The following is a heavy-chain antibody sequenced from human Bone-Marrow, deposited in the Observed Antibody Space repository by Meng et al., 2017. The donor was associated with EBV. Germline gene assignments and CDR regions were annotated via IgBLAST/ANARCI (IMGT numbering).Heavy chain of an antibody. Sequence: LQLPEPVPGMGKPSETLSPPCPVSGGSNSSMSYHWGWVRQPRGKGLEWIGSIYYSGSTYYNPSLTSRVTISVDTSKNQFSLKLSSVTAADTAVYSCASQTTVSKGVYDYWGQGTLVTVSS. V-gene: IGHV4-39*07. CDR1: GGSNSSMSYH. CDR3: ASQTTVSKGVYDY. D-gene: IGHD4-17*01. CDR2: IYYSGST. J-gene: IGHJ4*02.